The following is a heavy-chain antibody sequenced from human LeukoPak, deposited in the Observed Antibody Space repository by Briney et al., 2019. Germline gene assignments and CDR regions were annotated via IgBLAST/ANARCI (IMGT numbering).Heavy chain of an antibody. V-gene: IGHV3-23*01. D-gene: IGHD2-2*01. J-gene: IGHJ3*01. CDR2: ISVSGGST. Sequence: GGSLRLSCAASGFTFSRYGMSWVRQAPGMGLEWVSAISVSGGSTYYADSVKGRFTISRDNPKNTLDLQMNSLRAEDTAVYYCAKDELYCSSTSCYLYDAFDVWGQGTMVTVSS. CDR1: GFTFSRYG. CDR3: AKDELYCSSTSCYLYDAFDV.